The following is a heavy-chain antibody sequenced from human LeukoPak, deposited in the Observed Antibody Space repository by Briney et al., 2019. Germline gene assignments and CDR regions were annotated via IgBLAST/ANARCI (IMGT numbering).Heavy chain of an antibody. D-gene: IGHD5-12*01. CDR1: GDSISGFY. CDR3: ARLRGGYDLVNWFDP. CDR2: IYTSGST. J-gene: IGHJ5*02. V-gene: IGHV4-4*07. Sequence: SETLSLTCTVSGDSISGFYWSWIRQAAGKGLEWIGRIYTSGSTNYNPSLKSRVTISVDTSKNQFSLKLSSVTAADTAVYYCARLRGGYDLVNWFDPWGQGTLVTVSS.